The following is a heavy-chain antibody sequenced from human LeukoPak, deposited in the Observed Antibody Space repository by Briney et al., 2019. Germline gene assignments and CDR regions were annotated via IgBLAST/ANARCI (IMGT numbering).Heavy chain of an antibody. CDR1: GFTFSSYS. CDR3: ARVKEASAFDI. Sequence: GGSLRLSCVASGFTFSSYSMTWVRQAPGKGLEWVSSMSRSSSNRYYGDSVKGQFTISRDNAKNSLYLQMNSLRAEDTAVYYCARVKEASAFDIWGHGTMVTVSS. CDR2: MSRSSSNR. J-gene: IGHJ3*02. D-gene: IGHD5-12*01. V-gene: IGHV3-21*01.